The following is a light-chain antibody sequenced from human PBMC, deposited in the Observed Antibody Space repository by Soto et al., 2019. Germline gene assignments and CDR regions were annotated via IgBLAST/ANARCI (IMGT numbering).Light chain of an antibody. CDR1: QNINNR. J-gene: IGKJ3*01. CDR3: QQYNSF. CDR2: DAS. Sequence: IQMTQSPSTLSASVGDRVTITCRASQNINNRLAWYQLKLGRAPTLLIYDASSLDSGVPSRFSGSGSETEFTLTISTLQSDDFGTSYCQQYNSFFGPGTKVEIE. V-gene: IGKV1-5*01.